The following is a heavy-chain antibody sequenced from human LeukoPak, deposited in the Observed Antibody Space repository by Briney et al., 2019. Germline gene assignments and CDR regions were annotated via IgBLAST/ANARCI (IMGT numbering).Heavy chain of an antibody. D-gene: IGHD6-6*01. CDR1: GFTFSDYY. CDR3: ARGLATRRGAFDL. J-gene: IGHJ3*01. V-gene: IGHV3-11*04. CDR2: IGTGSSPI. Sequence: GGSLRLSCAASGFTFSDYYMSWIRQAPGKGLEWVSYIGTGSSPIYYADSVKGRFTISRDNAKKSLYLQMNSLRVEDTAVYYCARGLATRRGAFDLWGQGTMVTVSS.